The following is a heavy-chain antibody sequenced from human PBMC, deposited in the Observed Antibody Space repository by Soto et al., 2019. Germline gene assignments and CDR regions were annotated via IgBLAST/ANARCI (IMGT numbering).Heavy chain of an antibody. CDR3: ARGGDFWSGYYHYYGMDV. D-gene: IGHD3-3*01. CDR2: ISSSSSYI. V-gene: IGHV3-21*01. J-gene: IGHJ6*02. Sequence: PGGSLRLSCAASGFTFSSYSMNWVRQAPGKGLEWVSSISSSSSYIYYADSVKGRFTISRDNAKNSLYLQMNSLRAEDTAVYYCARGGDFWSGYYHYYGMDVWGQGTTVTVSS. CDR1: GFTFSSYS.